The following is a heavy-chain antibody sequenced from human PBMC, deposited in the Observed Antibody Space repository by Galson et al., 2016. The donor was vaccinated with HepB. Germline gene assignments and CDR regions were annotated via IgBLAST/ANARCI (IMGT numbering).Heavy chain of an antibody. D-gene: IGHD2-15*01. CDR2: ISRYSDYT. CDR3: ARGYCTGGSCYFFDY. Sequence: SLRLSCAASGITFSNYAMGWVRQAPGKGLEWVSTISRYSDYTYYADSVKGRFTISRDNSMDTLYLQMNSLRAEDTAVYYCARGYCTGGSCYFFDYWGQGTLVTVSS. J-gene: IGHJ4*02. CDR1: GITFSNYA. V-gene: IGHV3-23*01.